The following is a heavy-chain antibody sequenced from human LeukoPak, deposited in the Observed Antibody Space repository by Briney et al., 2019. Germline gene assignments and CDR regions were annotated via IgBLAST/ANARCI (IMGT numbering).Heavy chain of an antibody. CDR3: ARDSGSGNNDY. D-gene: IGHD1-26*01. J-gene: IGHJ4*02. V-gene: IGHV1-3*01. Sequence: GASVKVSCKASGYTFTSYAIHWVRQAPGQRLEWMGWISAGNGNTKYSQNFQGGVTFISNTSATTAFMELSSLRSEDAAVYYCARDSGSGNNDYWGQGTLVTVCS. CDR1: GYTFTSYA. CDR2: ISAGNGNT.